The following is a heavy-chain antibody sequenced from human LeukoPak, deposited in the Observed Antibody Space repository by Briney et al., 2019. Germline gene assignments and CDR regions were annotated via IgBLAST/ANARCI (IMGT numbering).Heavy chain of an antibody. CDR2: IYYSGST. CDR1: GGSISSYY. V-gene: IGHV4-59*01. J-gene: IGHJ4*02. D-gene: IGHD3-10*01. CDR3: ASLNGDFDC. Sequence: SETLYLTCTVSGGSISSYYWSWIRQPPGKGLEWIGYIYYSGSTNYNPSLKSRVTISVDTSKNQFSLKLSSVTAADTAVYYCASLNGDFDCWGQGTLVTVSS.